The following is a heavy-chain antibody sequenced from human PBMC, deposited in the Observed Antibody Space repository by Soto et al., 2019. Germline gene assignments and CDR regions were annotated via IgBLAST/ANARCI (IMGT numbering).Heavy chain of an antibody. CDR2: IISIFGTA. D-gene: IGHD5-12*01. CDR1: GGTFSSYA. Sequence: QVQLVQSGAEVKKPGSSVKVSCKASGGTFSSYAISWVRQAPGQGLEWMGGIISIFGTANYAQKFQGRVTITADESTSTAYMELSSLRSEDTAVYYCARPAVEMATITGAFDIWGQGTMVTVSS. CDR3: ARPAVEMATITGAFDI. J-gene: IGHJ3*02. V-gene: IGHV1-69*01.